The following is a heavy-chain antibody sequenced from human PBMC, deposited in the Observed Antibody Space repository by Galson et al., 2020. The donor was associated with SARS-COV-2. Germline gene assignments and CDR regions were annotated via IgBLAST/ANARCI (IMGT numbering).Heavy chain of an antibody. D-gene: IGHD3-9*01. J-gene: IGHJ4*02. Sequence: SETLSLTCTVSGGSISSHYWSWIQQPAGKGLEWIGRVSATGSTDYNPSLKSRVTMSVDTSKNQFFLRVRSVTAADTAVYYCAKGTYGISSEGLFDYWGQGTLVTVSS. CDR1: GGSISSHY. CDR3: AKGTYGISSEGLFDY. CDR2: VSATGST. V-gene: IGHV4-4*07.